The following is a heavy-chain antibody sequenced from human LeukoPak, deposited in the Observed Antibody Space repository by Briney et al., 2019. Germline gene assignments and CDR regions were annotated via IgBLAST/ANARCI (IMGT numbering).Heavy chain of an antibody. CDR2: ISGSGGST. V-gene: IGHV3-23*01. Sequence: GGSLRLSCAASGFTFSSYGMSWVRQAPGRGLEWVSVISGSGGSTYYADSVKGRFTISRDNSKNTLYLQMNSLRAEDTAVYYRAKGRTSEGSRHDYWGQGTLVTVSS. CDR3: AKGRTSEGSRHDY. CDR1: GFTFSSYG. D-gene: IGHD3-16*01. J-gene: IGHJ4*02.